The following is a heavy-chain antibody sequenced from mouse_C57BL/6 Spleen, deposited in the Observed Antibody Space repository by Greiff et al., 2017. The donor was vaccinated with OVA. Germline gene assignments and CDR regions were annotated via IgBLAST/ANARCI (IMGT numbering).Heavy chain of an antibody. J-gene: IGHJ2*01. CDR2: IHPNSGST. CDR1: GYTFTSYW. CDR3: ARERGGFFDY. V-gene: IGHV1-64*01. Sequence: VQLQQPGAELVKPGASVKLSCKASGYTFTSYWMHWVKQRPGQGLEWIGMIHPNSGSTNYNEKFKSKATLTVDKSSSTAYMQLSSLTSEDAAVYYCARERGGFFDYWGQGTTLTVSS.